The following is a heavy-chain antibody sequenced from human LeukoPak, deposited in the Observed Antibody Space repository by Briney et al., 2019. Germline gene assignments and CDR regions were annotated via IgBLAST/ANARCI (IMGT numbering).Heavy chain of an antibody. V-gene: IGHV3-23*01. CDR1: GFSFSSYG. Sequence: PGGSLRLSCAASGFSFSSYGMNWVRQAPGKGLEWVSGITASGDRTYYADSVKGRFTVSRDNSKNTLFLQMNSLTVDDTAVYFCARRDIVVVVSASDYWGQGTLVTVSS. D-gene: IGHD2-15*01. J-gene: IGHJ4*02. CDR2: ITASGDRT. CDR3: ARRDIVVVVSASDY.